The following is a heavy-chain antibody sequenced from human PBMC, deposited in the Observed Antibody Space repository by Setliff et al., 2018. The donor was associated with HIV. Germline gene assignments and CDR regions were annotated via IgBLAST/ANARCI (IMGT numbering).Heavy chain of an antibody. CDR2: ISAYNGNT. Sequence: ASVKVSCKASGYTFTSYGISWVRQAPGQGLEWMGWISAYNGNTNYAQKLQGRVTMTRNTSISTAYMELSSLRSEDTAVYYCARELGYCSGGSCRGGSQPWGQGTLVTVSS. V-gene: IGHV1-18*01. D-gene: IGHD2-15*01. CDR1: GYTFTSYG. J-gene: IGHJ5*02. CDR3: ARELGYCSGGSCRGGSQP.